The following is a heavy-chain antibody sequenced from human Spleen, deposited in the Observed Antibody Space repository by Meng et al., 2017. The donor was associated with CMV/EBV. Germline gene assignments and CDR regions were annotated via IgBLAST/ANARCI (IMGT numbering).Heavy chain of an antibody. CDR2: IHYRGTT. V-gene: IGHV4-61*01. D-gene: IGHD2-21*01. J-gene: IGHJ4*02. Sequence: SETLSLTCTVAGGSVSSGSSYWTWIRQPPGKGLEWIGYIHYRGTTNYNPSLKTRVTMSVDTPKNQFSLKLSSVTAADTAVYYCDGGDCGCDCYTFDYWGQGTLVTVSS. CDR1: GGSVSSGSSY. CDR3: DGGDCGCDCYTFDY.